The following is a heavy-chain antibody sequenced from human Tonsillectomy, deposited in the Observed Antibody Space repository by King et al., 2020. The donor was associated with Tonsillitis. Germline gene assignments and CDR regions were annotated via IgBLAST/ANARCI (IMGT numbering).Heavy chain of an antibody. J-gene: IGHJ4*02. V-gene: IGHV3-30*18. CDR2: ISYDGSNK. CDR3: AKDRTRESYSFDY. CDR1: GFTFSSYG. D-gene: IGHD2/OR15-2a*01. Sequence: VQLVESGGGVVQPGRSLRLSCAASGFTFSSYGMHWVRQAPGKGLEWVSVISYDGSNKYYADSVKGRFTISRDNSKNTLYLQMNSLRAEDTAVYYCAKDRTRESYSFDYWGQGTLVTVSS.